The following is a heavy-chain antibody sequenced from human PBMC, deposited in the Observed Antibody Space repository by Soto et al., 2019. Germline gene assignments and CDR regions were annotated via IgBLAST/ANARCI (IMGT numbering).Heavy chain of an antibody. V-gene: IGHV4-39*06. D-gene: IGHD3-10*01. CDR2: IYYSGST. CDR3: ARERGVLGDAFDI. Sequence: SETLFLTCTVSGGSISSSSYYWGWIRQPPGKGLEWIGSIYYSGSTYYNPSLKSRVTISVDTTKNQFPLKLSPVTAADAAVYYCARERGVLGDAFDIWGQGTMVTVSS. J-gene: IGHJ3*02. CDR1: GGSISSSSYY.